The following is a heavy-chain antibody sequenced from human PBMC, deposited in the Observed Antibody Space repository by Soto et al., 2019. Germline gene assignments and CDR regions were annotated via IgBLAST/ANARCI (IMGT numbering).Heavy chain of an antibody. CDR2: ISSSGSTI. D-gene: IGHD5-12*01. CDR1: GFTFSSHE. V-gene: IGHV3-48*03. J-gene: IGHJ4*02. Sequence: GGSLRLSCAASGFTFSSHEMNWVRQAPGKGLEWVSYISSSGSTIYYADSGKGRCTISRDNAKNSLYLQMNSLRAEDTAVYYCARDGYNLDYWGQGTLVTVSS. CDR3: ARDGYNLDY.